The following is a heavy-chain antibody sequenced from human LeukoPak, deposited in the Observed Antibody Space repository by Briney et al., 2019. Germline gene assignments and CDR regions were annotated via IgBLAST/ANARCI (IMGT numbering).Heavy chain of an antibody. CDR1: GFTFSSYG. V-gene: IGHV3-30*02. D-gene: IGHD6-19*01. J-gene: IGHJ6*03. CDR2: IRYDGNNK. CDR3: ARRGGGWAYYYYYYMDV. Sequence: GGSLRLSCAASGFTFSSYGMHWVRQAPGKGLEWVAFIRYDGNNKYYADSVKGRFTISRDNSKNTLYLQMNSLRAEDTAVYYCARRGGGWAYYYYYYMDVWGKGTTVTISS.